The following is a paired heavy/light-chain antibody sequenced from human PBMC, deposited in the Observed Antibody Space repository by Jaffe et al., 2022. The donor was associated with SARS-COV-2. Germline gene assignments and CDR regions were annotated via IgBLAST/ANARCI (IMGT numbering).Heavy chain of an antibody. CDR1: GFTFNNAW. D-gene: IGHD3-22*01. CDR2: IKSKTDGGTT. CDR3: TTNYYDGSGFFASYYFDY. Sequence: EVQLVESGGGLVKPGGSLRLSCAASGFTFNNAWMSWVRQAPGKGLEWVGHIKSKTDGGTTDYAAPVKGRFTISRDDSKNTLYLQMNSLKTEDTAVYYCTTNYYDGSGFFASYYFDYWGQGTLVTVSS. J-gene: IGHJ4*02. V-gene: IGHV3-15*01.
Light chain of an antibody. V-gene: IGLV3-10*01. CDR1: ALPKKY. J-gene: IGLJ3*02. Sequence: SYELTQPPSVSVSPGQTARITCSGDALPKKYAYWYQQKSAQAPVLVIYEDNKRPSGIPERFSGSSSGTMATLTISGAQVEDEADYYCYSTDSSGNQKVFGGGTKLTVL. CDR2: EDN. CDR3: YSTDSSGNQKV.